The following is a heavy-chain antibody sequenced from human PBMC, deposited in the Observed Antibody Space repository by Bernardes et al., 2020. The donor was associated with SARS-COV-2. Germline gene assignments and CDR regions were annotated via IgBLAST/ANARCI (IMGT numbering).Heavy chain of an antibody. Sequence: VGSLRLSCAASEFTFSSYWMHWVRQAPGKGLVWVSRINSDGGSTSYADSVKGRFTISRDNSKNTLYLQMNSLRAEDTAVYYCVRARAFDYWGQGTLVTVSS. CDR3: VRARAFDY. J-gene: IGHJ4*02. CDR1: EFTFSSYW. V-gene: IGHV3-74*01. CDR2: INSDGGST.